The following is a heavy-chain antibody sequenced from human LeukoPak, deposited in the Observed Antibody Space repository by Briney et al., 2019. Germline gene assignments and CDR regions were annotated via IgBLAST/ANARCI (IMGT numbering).Heavy chain of an antibody. CDR3: ARDYGSDYGRENWFDS. D-gene: IGHD4-17*01. J-gene: IGHJ5*01. V-gene: IGHV1-69*04. Sequence: GSSVKVSCKASGGTFSSYAISWVRQAPGQGLEWMGRIIPILGIANYAQKFQGRVTITADKSTSTAYMELGSLRSEDTSVYYCARDYGSDYGRENWFDSWGQRTLVTVSS. CDR2: IIPILGIA. CDR1: GGTFSSYA.